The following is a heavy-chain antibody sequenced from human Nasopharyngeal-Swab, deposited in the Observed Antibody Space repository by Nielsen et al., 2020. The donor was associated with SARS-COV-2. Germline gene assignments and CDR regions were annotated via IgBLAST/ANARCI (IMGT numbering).Heavy chain of an antibody. CDR1: GFTFSNYG. J-gene: IGHJ3*01. V-gene: IGHV3-30*18. Sequence: GGSLRLSCAASGFTFSNYGMHWVRQAPGKGLEWVAVISYDGNIKSYADSVRGRFLISRDNSHNTLYLQMSRLRTEDRAVYYCAKAFGKDQLAEDAFDAWGQGTMVTVSS. CDR2: ISYDGNIK. CDR3: AKAFGKDQLAEDAFDA. D-gene: IGHD3-16*01.